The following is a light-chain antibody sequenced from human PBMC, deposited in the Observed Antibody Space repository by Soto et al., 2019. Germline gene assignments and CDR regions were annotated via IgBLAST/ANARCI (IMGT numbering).Light chain of an antibody. CDR2: AAS. J-gene: IGKJ1*01. CDR3: LQLYNFSWT. V-gene: IGKV1-12*01. CDR1: QDIGNW. Sequence: IQLTQSPPSMAASVGDRVTITCRASQDIGNWMTRYQQKPGKAPRLLIFAASNLQSGVPSRFSGSGSGTDFTLTISRLQPEDFATYYCLQLYNFSWTFGQGTKVDIK.